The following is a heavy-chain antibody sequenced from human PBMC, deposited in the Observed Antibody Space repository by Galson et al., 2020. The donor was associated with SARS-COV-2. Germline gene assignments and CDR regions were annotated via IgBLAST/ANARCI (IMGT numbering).Heavy chain of an antibody. CDR1: GGSISSSSYY. D-gene: IGHD1-1*01. CDR2: IYYSGST. Sequence: SETLSLTCTVSGGSISSSSYYWGWIRQPPGKGLEWIGNIYYSGSTYYNPSVQSRVTIFADMSKNQISLKLSSVTAADTAVYYCARRGRGGVPADYWGQGTLVTVSS. V-gene: IGHV4-39*01. J-gene: IGHJ4*02. CDR3: ARRGRGGVPADY.